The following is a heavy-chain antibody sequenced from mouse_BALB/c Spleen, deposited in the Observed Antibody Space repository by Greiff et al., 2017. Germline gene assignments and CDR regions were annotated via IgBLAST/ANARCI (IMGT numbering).Heavy chain of an antibody. CDR3: AGSYYRYDEFAY. Sequence: VQVVESGPGLVAPSQSLSITCTVSGFSLTSYGVHWVRQPPGKGLEWLGVIWAGGSTNYNSALMSRLSISKDNSKSQVFLKMNSLQTDDTAMYYCAGSYYRYDEFAYWGQGTLVTVSA. CDR2: IWAGGST. J-gene: IGHJ3*01. CDR1: GFSLTSYG. V-gene: IGHV2-9*02. D-gene: IGHD2-14*01.